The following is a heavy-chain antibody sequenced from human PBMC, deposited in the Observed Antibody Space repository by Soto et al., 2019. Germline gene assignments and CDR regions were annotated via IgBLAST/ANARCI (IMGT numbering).Heavy chain of an antibody. D-gene: IGHD2-15*01. CDR3: AKGPDRGYCSGGSCYDYYYMDV. CDR2: ISGSGGST. Sequence: GGSLRLSCAASGFTFSSYAMSWVRQAPGKGLEWVSAISGSGGSTYYADSVKGRFTISRDNSKNTLYLQMNSLRAEDTAVYYCAKGPDRGYCSGGSCYDYYYMDVWGKGTTVTVPS. CDR1: GFTFSSYA. J-gene: IGHJ6*03. V-gene: IGHV3-23*01.